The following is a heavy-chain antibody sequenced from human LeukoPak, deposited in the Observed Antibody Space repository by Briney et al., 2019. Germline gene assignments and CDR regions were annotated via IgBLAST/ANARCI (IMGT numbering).Heavy chain of an antibody. CDR2: ISGSGGST. D-gene: IGHD3-22*01. Sequence: GGSLRLSCAASGFTFSSYAMSWVRQAPGKGLEWVSAISGSGGSTYYADSVKGRFTISRDNSKNTLYLQVNSLRAEDTAVYYCAKDLIWSYYYDSSGYGGFDYWGQGTLVTVSS. V-gene: IGHV3-23*01. CDR3: AKDLIWSYYYDSSGYGGFDY. CDR1: GFTFSSYA. J-gene: IGHJ4*02.